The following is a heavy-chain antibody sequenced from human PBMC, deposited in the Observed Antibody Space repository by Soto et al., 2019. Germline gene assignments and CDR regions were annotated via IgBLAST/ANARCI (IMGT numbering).Heavy chain of an antibody. D-gene: IGHD6-13*01. CDR3: VRDGQGTAAGTHYAFDI. V-gene: IGHV1-2*02. CDR1: GYTFTGYY. J-gene: IGHJ3*02. CDR2: INPNSGGT. Sequence: ASVKVSCKASGYTFTGYYMHWVRQAPGQGLEWMGWINPNSGGTNYAQKFQGRVNMTRDTSISTAYMELGRLRSDDTVVYYFVRDGQGTAAGTHYAFDIWGQGKMVTVSS.